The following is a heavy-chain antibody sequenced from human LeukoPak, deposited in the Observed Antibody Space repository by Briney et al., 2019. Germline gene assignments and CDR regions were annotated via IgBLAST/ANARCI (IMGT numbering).Heavy chain of an antibody. CDR3: ARLAPDLTTYGGNSLVISSDH. CDR1: GDSISSSNYY. J-gene: IGHJ4*02. V-gene: IGHV4-39*07. CDR2: IHYTGTT. Sequence: SETLSLTCTVYGDSISSSNYYWGWIRQPPGKGLEWIGSIHYTGTTYYNPSLKSRVTISVDTSMNHFSLKLKSVTAADTAMYYCARLAPDLTTYGGNSLVISSDHWGQGSLVTVSS. D-gene: IGHD4-23*01.